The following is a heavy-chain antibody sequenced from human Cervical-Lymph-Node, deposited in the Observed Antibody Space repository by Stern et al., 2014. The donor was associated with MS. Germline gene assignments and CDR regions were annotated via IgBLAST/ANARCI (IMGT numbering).Heavy chain of an antibody. CDR2: IYYSGTT. V-gene: IGHV4-31*03. Sequence: VQLVESGPGLVKPSQTLSLTCTVSGGSLSSDNYYWTWIRQHPGQGLEWIGHIYYSGTTYYNPSLKSRVSITVDTSKNLFSLRLSSVTAADTAVYYCARDHFTTSLDVWGHGTTVTVS. J-gene: IGHJ6*02. CDR3: ARDHFTTSLDV. D-gene: IGHD2-2*01. CDR1: GGSLSSDNYY.